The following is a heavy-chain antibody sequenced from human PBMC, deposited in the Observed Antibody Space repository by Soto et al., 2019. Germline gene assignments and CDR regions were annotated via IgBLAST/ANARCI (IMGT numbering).Heavy chain of an antibody. CDR2: IIPIFGTA. Sequence: SVKVSCKASGGTFSSYSITWVRQAPGQGLEWMGGIIPIFGTANYAQKFQGRVTITADESTSTAYMELSSLRSEDTAVYYCARDRGPSSGYYPYWFDPWGQGTLVNVSS. V-gene: IGHV1-69*13. D-gene: IGHD3-22*01. J-gene: IGHJ5*02. CDR3: ARDRGPSSGYYPYWFDP. CDR1: GGTFSSYS.